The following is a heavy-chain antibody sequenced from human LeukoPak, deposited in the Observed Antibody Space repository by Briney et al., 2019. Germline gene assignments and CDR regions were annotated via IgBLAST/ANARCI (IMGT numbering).Heavy chain of an antibody. CDR3: ARGSREMATIFDY. Sequence: NPSETLSLTCNVSGGSISGYSWSWTRQPAGKGLEWIGHIFASGSTNYNPSLRSRLTMSVDTSRNQFSLKLTSVTAADTAVYYCARGSREMATIFDYWGQGTLVTVSS. CDR2: IFASGST. D-gene: IGHD5-24*01. V-gene: IGHV4-4*07. J-gene: IGHJ4*02. CDR1: GGSISGYS.